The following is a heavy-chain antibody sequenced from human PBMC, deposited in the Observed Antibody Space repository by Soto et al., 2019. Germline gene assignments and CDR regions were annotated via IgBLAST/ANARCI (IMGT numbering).Heavy chain of an antibody. CDR1: GGSISSYY. CDR3: ARYMYSSFDY. J-gene: IGHJ4*02. Sequence: QVQLQESGPGLVKPSETLSLTCTVSGGSISSYYWSWIRQPPGQGLEWIGYIYYSGSTNYNSSPKSRVTLSVDTSKNQFSLKLSSVTAADTAVYYCARYMYSSFDYWGQGTLVTVSS. V-gene: IGHV4-59*01. CDR2: IYYSGST. D-gene: IGHD6-13*01.